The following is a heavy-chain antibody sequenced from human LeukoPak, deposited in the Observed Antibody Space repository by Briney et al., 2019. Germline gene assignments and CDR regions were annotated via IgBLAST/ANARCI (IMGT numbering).Heavy chain of an antibody. Sequence: PSETLSLTCTVSGGSISTYYWSWIRQPPGEGLEWIGYIYYSGSTKYNPSLKSRVTISVDMSKNQYSLKLSSVTAADTAVYYCARDGVAGGFDYWGQGTLVTVSS. J-gene: IGHJ4*02. CDR2: IYYSGST. CDR1: GGSISTYY. D-gene: IGHD6-19*01. CDR3: ARDGVAGGFDY. V-gene: IGHV4-59*01.